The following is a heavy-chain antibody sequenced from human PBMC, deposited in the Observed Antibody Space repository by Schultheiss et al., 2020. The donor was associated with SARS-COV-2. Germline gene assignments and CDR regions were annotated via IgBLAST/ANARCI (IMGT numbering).Heavy chain of an antibody. Sequence: GGSLRLSCAASGFTFSSNYMSWVRQAPGKGLEWVSGVSWNGSRTHYADSVKGRFTISRDNSKNTLYLQMNSLRAEDTAVYYCAKEFGVDLPRVFDYWGQGTLVTVSS. J-gene: IGHJ4*02. CDR3: AKEFGVDLPRVFDY. V-gene: IGHV3-19*01. CDR2: VSWNGSRT. D-gene: IGHD3-3*01. CDR1: GFTFSSNY.